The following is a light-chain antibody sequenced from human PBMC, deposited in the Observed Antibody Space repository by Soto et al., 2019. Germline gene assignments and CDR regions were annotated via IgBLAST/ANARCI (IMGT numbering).Light chain of an antibody. Sequence: SVLTQPASVSGSPGQSITISCHGTSSDVGGYNYVSWYQQHPGKAPKLMIYDVSNRPSGVSNRFSGSKSGNTASLTISGLQTEDESDYYCSSYTGSSTYVFGTGTKV. CDR3: SSYTGSSTYV. CDR1: SSDVGGYNY. V-gene: IGLV2-14*03. J-gene: IGLJ1*01. CDR2: DVS.